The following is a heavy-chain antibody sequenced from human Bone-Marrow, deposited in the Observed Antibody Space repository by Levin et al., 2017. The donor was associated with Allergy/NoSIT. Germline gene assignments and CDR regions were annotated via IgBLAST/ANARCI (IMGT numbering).Heavy chain of an antibody. D-gene: IGHD1-26*01. CDR3: ARYSGSYSFEY. CDR2: IKEDGSDK. Sequence: LSLTCAASGFIFGTYWMSWVRQAPGKGLEWVANIKEDGSDKKYLDSVKGRFTISRDNDKNSLYLQMNSLRVVDTAVYYCARYSGSYSFEYWGQGTLVTVSS. J-gene: IGHJ4*02. V-gene: IGHV3-7*01. CDR1: GFIFGTYW.